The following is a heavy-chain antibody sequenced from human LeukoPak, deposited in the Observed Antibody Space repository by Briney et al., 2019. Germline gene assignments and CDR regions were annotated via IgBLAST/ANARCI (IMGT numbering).Heavy chain of an antibody. J-gene: IGHJ6*02. CDR3: ARKGDSSSWYGGYYYYGMDV. D-gene: IGHD6-13*01. CDR1: GFTFSSYW. V-gene: IGHV3-7*01. CDR2: IKQDGSEK. Sequence: GGSLRLSCAASGFTFSSYWMSWVRQAPGKGLEWVANIKQDGSEKYYVDSVKGRFTISRDNAKNSLYLQMNSLRAEDTAVYYCARKGDSSSWYGGYYYYGMDVWGQGTTVTVSS.